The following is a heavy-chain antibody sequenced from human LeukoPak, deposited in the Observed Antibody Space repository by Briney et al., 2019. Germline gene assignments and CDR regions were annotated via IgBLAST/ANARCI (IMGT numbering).Heavy chain of an antibody. Sequence: GASVKVSCKASGGTFSSYAISWVRQAPGQGPEWMGGIIPIFGTANYAQKFQGRVTITADKSTTTAYMELSSLRPEDTAVCYCARAGLTLLDYWGQGTLVTVSS. J-gene: IGHJ4*02. CDR1: GGTFSSYA. V-gene: IGHV1-69*06. CDR2: IIPIFGTA. D-gene: IGHD2/OR15-2a*01. CDR3: ARAGLTLLDY.